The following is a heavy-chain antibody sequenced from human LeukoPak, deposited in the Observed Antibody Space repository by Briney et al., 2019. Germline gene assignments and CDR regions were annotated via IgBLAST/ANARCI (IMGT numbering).Heavy chain of an antibody. V-gene: IGHV5-51*01. Sequence: GASLQISCKGSGYIFTSYWIGWVRQLPGKGLEWMGIIYPGDSDTRYSPSFQGQVTISADKSISTAYLQWSSLKASDTAMYYCARTSRVDTAMVRYWGQGTLVTVSS. CDR1: GYIFTSYW. J-gene: IGHJ4*02. CDR2: IYPGDSDT. CDR3: ARTSRVDTAMVRY. D-gene: IGHD5-18*01.